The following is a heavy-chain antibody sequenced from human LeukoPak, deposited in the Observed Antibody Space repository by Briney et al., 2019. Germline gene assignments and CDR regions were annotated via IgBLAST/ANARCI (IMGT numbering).Heavy chain of an antibody. CDR2: IYYSGTT. V-gene: IGHV4-39*02. D-gene: IGHD5-12*01. Sequence: NSSETLSLTCTVSGVSINSTSYYWGWVRQPPGKGLEWIRSIYYSGTTYNNPSLQSRVTMSVDTSKNQFSLKLSSVTAADTAVYYCARDGRVATIPAGYWGQGTLVTVSS. CDR1: GVSINSTSYY. J-gene: IGHJ4*02. CDR3: ARDGRVATIPAGY.